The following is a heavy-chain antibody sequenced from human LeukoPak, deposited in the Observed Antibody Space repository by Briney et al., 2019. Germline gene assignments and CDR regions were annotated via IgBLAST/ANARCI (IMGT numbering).Heavy chain of an antibody. V-gene: IGHV4-59*01. CDR1: GGSISSYY. D-gene: IGHD1-26*01. CDR2: IYYSGST. J-gene: IGHJ4*02. Sequence: SETLSLTCTVSGGSISSYYWSWIRQSPGKGLEWIGYIYYSGSTNYNPSLKSRVTISVDTSKNQFSLKLSSVTAADTAIYYCAKYGPQDSGSSHFDYWGQGALVNVSS. CDR3: AKYGPQDSGSSHFDY.